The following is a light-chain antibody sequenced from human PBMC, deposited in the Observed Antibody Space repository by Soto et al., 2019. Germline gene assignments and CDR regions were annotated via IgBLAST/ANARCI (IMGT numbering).Light chain of an antibody. CDR1: QGIGDT. Sequence: VMRQSPAAPSVSPGEGATLSCRASQGIGDTLAWYQHKPGQTPRLLIYDTSTRATGVPTRFSGSRSGAEFTLTINSLQSEDFAVYYWQPYNNWPLTFGGGTKLDIK. J-gene: IGKJ4*01. CDR2: DTS. CDR3: QPYNNWPLT. V-gene: IGKV3-15*01.